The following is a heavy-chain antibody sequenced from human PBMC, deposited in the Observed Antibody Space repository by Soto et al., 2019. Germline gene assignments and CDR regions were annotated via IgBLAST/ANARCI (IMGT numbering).Heavy chain of an antibody. J-gene: IGHJ5*02. Sequence: EVQLVQSGAEVKKPGESLRISCKGSGYSFTSYWISWVRQMPGKGLEWMGRIDPSDSYTNYSPSFQGHVTISADKSISTAYLQWSSMKASDTAMYYCARAFFLVDTVSWFDPWGQGTLVTVSS. D-gene: IGHD5-18*01. CDR1: GYSFTSYW. V-gene: IGHV5-10-1*03. CDR2: IDPSDSYT. CDR3: ARAFFLVDTVSWFDP.